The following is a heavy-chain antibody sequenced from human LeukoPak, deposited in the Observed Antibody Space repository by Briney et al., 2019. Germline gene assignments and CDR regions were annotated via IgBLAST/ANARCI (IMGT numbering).Heavy chain of an antibody. CDR3: ARVFHSRSWYYFDY. D-gene: IGHD6-13*01. V-gene: IGHV1-2*06. J-gene: IGHJ4*02. CDR2: INPNSGGT. Sequence: ASVKVSCKXSGYTFTGYYMHWVQQAPGQGLERMGRINPNSGGTNYTQKFQGRVTMTRGTSISTAYMELSRLRSDDTAVYYCARVFHSRSWYYFDYWGQGTLVTVSS. CDR1: GYTFTGYY.